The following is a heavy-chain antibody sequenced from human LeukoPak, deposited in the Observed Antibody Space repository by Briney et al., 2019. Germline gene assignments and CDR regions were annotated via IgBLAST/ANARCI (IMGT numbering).Heavy chain of an antibody. CDR2: INPSGGST. D-gene: IGHD1-26*01. CDR3: ARDPSIVGNDAFDI. J-gene: IGHJ3*02. CDR1: GYILSSYN. Sequence: RGASVKVSCKASGYILSSYNMHWVRQAPGQGLEWLGIINPSGGSTSYAQKFQGRVTMTRDMSTSTVYMELSSLRSEDTAVYYCARDPSIVGNDAFDIWGQGTMVTVSS. V-gene: IGHV1-46*01.